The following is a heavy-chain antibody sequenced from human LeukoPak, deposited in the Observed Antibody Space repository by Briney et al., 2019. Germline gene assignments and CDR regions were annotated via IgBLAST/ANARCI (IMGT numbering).Heavy chain of an antibody. CDR2: ISSSSSTI. Sequence: PGGSLRLSCAASGFTFSSYTMNWVRQAPGKGLEWVSKISSSSSTIYHADSVKGRFTISRDNAKNSLYLQMNSLRAENTAVYYCARDSPQALAILHAFDIWGHGTMVTVSS. J-gene: IGHJ3*02. CDR1: GFTFSSYT. CDR3: ARDSPQALAILHAFDI. D-gene: IGHD5-12*01. V-gene: IGHV3-48*01.